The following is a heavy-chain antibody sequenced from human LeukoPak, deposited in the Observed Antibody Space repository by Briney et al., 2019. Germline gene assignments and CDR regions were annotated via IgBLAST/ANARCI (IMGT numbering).Heavy chain of an antibody. V-gene: IGHV3-15*01. D-gene: IGHD1-7*01. Sequence: KSGGSLRLSCAASGFTFSSAWMSWVRQALGKGLQWVGRIKSRTDGGTTDYAAPVKGRFTISRDDSRNTLFLQMNSLKAEDTAVYYCTTALAGTFDYWGQGTLVTVSS. CDR2: IKSRTDGGTT. CDR3: TTALAGTFDY. CDR1: GFTFSSAW. J-gene: IGHJ4*02.